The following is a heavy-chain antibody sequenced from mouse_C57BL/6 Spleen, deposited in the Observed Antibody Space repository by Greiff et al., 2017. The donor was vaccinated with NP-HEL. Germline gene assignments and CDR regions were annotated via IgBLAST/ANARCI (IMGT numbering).Heavy chain of an antibody. J-gene: IGHJ1*03. CDR3: ARYSIYYDYWYFDV. D-gene: IGHD2-4*01. CDR1: GFTFTDYY. CDR2: IRNKANGYTT. Sequence: EVHLVESGGGLVQPGGSLSLSCAASGFTFTDYYMSWVRQPPGKALEWLGFIRNKANGYTTEYSASVKGRFTISRDNSQSILYLQMNALRAEDSATYYCARYSIYYDYWYFDVWGTGTTVTVSS. V-gene: IGHV7-3*01.